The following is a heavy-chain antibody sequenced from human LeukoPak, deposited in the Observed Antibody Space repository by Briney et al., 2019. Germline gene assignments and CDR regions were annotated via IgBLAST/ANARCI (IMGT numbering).Heavy chain of an antibody. CDR2: ISYDGYDK. V-gene: IGHV3-30-3*01. CDR3: TRGAGWLIDY. J-gene: IGHJ4*02. CDR1: GFTFNDYA. Sequence: PGGSVRLSCAASGFTFNDYAMYWVRQTPGKGLEWVTLISYDGYDKSYADSVRGRFTISRDNSKNTLYLQMDSLRSEDTAVYYCTRGAGWLIDYWGQGILVTVSS. D-gene: IGHD3-16*01.